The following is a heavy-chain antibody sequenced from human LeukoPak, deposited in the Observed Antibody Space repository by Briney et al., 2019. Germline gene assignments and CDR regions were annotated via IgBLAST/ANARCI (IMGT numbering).Heavy chain of an antibody. Sequence: SETLSLTCTVSGGSISSYYWSWIRQPPGKGLEWIGYIYYSGSTNYNPSLKSRVTISVDTSKNQFSLKLSSVTAADTAVYYCARHLFCSSTSCYLAFDIWGQGTMVTVSS. CDR1: GGSISSYY. V-gene: IGHV4-59*08. J-gene: IGHJ3*02. CDR3: ARHLFCSSTSCYLAFDI. CDR2: IYYSGST. D-gene: IGHD2-2*01.